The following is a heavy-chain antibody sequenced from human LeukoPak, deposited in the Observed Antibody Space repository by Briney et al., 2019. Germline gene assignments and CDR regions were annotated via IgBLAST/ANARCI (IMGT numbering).Heavy chain of an antibody. V-gene: IGHV4-59*01. CDR1: GGSISSYY. CDR2: IYYSGST. J-gene: IGHJ6*03. CDR3: ARVRIGIYYYMDV. Sequence: SETLSLTCTVSGGSISSYYWSWIRQPPGKGLEWIGYIYYSGSTNYNPSLKSRVTISVDTSKNQFSLKLSSVTAADTAVYYCARVRIGIYYYMDVWGKGTTVTVSS. D-gene: IGHD2/OR15-2a*01.